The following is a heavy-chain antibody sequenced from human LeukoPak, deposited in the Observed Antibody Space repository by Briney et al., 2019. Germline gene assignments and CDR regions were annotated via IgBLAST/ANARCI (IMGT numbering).Heavy chain of an antibody. Sequence: GESLQISCKGSGYLFTSYWIGWVRQMRGKGLEWMGIIYPGDSDTRYSPCFQGQVTISAHTSTSTAYLQSTSLNAADTAIDYCARRRGSYDYWGQGTLVTVSS. CDR3: ARRRGSYDY. J-gene: IGHJ4*02. CDR1: GYLFTSYW. CDR2: IYPGDSDT. D-gene: IGHD1-26*01. V-gene: IGHV5-51*01.